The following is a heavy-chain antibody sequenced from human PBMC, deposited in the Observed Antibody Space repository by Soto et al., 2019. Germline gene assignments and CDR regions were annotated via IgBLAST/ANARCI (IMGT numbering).Heavy chain of an antibody. CDR3: ASQSRGNYGYFDY. J-gene: IGHJ4*02. CDR1: GGSISSSSYY. D-gene: IGHD4-4*01. Sequence: SETLSLTCTVSGGSISSSSYYWGWIRQPPGKGLEWIGSIYYSGSTYYNPSLKSRLIISLDTSKNQFSLKLNSVTAADTAVYYCASQSRGNYGYFDYWGQGTLVTVSS. V-gene: IGHV4-39*01. CDR2: IYYSGST.